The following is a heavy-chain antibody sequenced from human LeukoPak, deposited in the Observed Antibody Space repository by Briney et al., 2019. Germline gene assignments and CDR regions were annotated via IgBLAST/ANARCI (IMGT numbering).Heavy chain of an antibody. D-gene: IGHD6-19*01. CDR3: ARGGIAVAGSTRGQFDY. V-gene: IGHV3-30-3*01. J-gene: IGHJ4*02. Sequence: SGRSLRLSCAASGFTFSSYAMHWVRQAPGKGLEWVAVISYDGSNKYYADSVKGRFTISRDNSKNTLYLQMNSVRAEDTAVYYCARGGIAVAGSTRGQFDYWGQGTLVTVSS. CDR2: ISYDGSNK. CDR1: GFTFSSYA.